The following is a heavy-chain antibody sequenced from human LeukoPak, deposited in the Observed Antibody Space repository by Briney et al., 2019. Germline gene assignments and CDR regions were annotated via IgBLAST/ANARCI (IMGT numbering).Heavy chain of an antibody. J-gene: IGHJ4*02. Sequence: PGESLRLSCVASGFSVRSSYMTWVRQAPGKGLERISVIFSAGDTFYPDAVKGRFTFSRDNSNNTLSLQMNNLRPEDTAVYYCARGSVVTAAVPLDHWGQGTLVAVSS. D-gene: IGHD2-15*01. CDR1: GFSVRSSY. V-gene: IGHV3-66*01. CDR3: ARGSVVTAAVPLDH. CDR2: IFSAGDT.